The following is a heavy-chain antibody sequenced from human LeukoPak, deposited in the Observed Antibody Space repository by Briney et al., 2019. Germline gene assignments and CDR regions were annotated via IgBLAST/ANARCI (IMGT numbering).Heavy chain of an antibody. D-gene: IGHD3-3*02. J-gene: IGHJ3*02. CDR3: ARDYILPLETDNGDGFAI. Sequence: ASVKVSCKASGYTFRQYSISWVRQAPGKGFEWMGWVSPSHTTRVYAQDFQGRVTMTADTNTNTVSMELRSLKFDDTAVYFCARDYILPLETDNGDGFAIWGQGTVVTVSS. CDR1: GYTFRQYS. V-gene: IGHV1-18*01. CDR2: VSPSHTTR.